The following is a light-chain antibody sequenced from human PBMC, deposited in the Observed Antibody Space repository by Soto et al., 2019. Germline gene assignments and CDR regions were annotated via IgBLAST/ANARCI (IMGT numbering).Light chain of an antibody. CDR1: QSVSSSN. J-gene: IGKJ1*01. V-gene: IGKV3-20*01. CDR2: GGS. CDR3: QQYSSSRT. Sequence: EIVLPEYPGTVSLSPGERATLSCRASQSVSSSNFAWYQQKPGQAPRLLIYGGSSRATGIPVRFSGSGSETDFTLTITRLEPEDFAVYYCQQYSSSRTFGQGTKVDI.